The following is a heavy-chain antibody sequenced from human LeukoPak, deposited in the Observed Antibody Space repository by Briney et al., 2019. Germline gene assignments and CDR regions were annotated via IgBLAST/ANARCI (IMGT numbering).Heavy chain of an antibody. CDR3: ARGGLYGDYYFDY. CDR1: GFTFTSYW. Sequence: GGSLRLSCAASGFTFTSYWMTWVRQAPGKGLEWVANTKHDGSERYYVDSVKGRFTISRDNDKNSLFLQMDSLRAEDTAVYYCARGGLYGDYYFDYWGQGTLVTVTS. D-gene: IGHD2-21*02. V-gene: IGHV3-7*04. J-gene: IGHJ4*02. CDR2: TKHDGSER.